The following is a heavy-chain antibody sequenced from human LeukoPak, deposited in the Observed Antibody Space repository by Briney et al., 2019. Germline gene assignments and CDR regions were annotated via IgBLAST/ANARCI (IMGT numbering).Heavy chain of an antibody. CDR3: ARGFYCSSTSCYTAYGRNRFDP. J-gene: IGHJ5*02. CDR1: GFTFSSYS. CDR2: ISSSSSYI. Sequence: GGSLRLSCAASGFTFSSYSMNWVRQAPGKGLEWVSSISSSSSYIYYADSVKGRFTISRDNAKNSLYLQMNSLRAEDTAVYYCARGFYCSSTSCYTAYGRNRFDPWGQGTLVTVSS. D-gene: IGHD2-2*02. V-gene: IGHV3-21*01.